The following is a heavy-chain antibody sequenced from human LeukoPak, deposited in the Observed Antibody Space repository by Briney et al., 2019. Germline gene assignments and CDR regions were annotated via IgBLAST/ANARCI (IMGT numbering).Heavy chain of an antibody. J-gene: IGHJ4*02. D-gene: IGHD5-18*01. V-gene: IGHV3-53*01. CDR1: GFTVSSNY. CDR2: IYSGGST. Sequence: GGSLRLSCAASGFTVSSNYMSWVRQAPGKGLEWVSVIYSGGSTYYADSVKGRFTISRDNSKNTLYLQMNSLRAEDTAVYYCARAAKRGYSYGSLDYWGQGTLVTASS. CDR3: ARAAKRGYSYGSLDY.